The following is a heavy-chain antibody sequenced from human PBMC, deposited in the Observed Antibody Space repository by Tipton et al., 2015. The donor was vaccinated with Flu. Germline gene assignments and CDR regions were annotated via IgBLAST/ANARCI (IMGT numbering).Heavy chain of an antibody. D-gene: IGHD4-11*01. CDR2: VHRTGSP. J-gene: IGHJ5*02. Sequence: TLSLTCSVSGDSIGSGYFWGWIRQPPGKGLEWIGNVHRTGSPHYNPSLRSRVIMTVDGAKNQFSLRLTSVTATDTAVYYCVRRDYSNYVSEPKNCFDPWGQGTLITVSS. CDR1: GDSIGSGYF. V-gene: IGHV4-38-2*01. CDR3: VRRDYSNYVSEPKNCFDP.